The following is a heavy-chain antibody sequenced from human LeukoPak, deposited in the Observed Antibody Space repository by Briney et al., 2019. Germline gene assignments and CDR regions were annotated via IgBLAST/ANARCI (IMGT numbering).Heavy chain of an antibody. D-gene: IGHD1-7*01. CDR2: IIPILGIA. CDR1: GGTFSSYA. CDR3: ATQPRTGTTNNWFDP. Sequence: ASVKVSCKASGGTFSSYAISWVRQAPGQGLEWMGRIIPILGIANYAQKFQGRVTITADKSTSTAYMELSSLRSEDTAVYYCATQPRTGTTNNWFDPWGQGTLVTVSS. V-gene: IGHV1-69*04. J-gene: IGHJ5*02.